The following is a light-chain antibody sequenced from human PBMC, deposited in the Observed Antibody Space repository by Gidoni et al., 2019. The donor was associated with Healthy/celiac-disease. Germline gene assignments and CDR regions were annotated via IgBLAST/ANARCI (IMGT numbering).Light chain of an antibody. CDR2: AAS. J-gene: IGKJ1*01. Sequence: AIRMTQSPSSFSASTGDRVTITCRASQGISSYLAWYQQKPGKAPKLLIYAASTLQSGVPSRFSGSGPGTDFTLTISCLQSEDFATYYCQQYYSYPTWTFGQGTKVEIK. CDR1: QGISSY. V-gene: IGKV1-8*01. CDR3: QQYYSYPTWT.